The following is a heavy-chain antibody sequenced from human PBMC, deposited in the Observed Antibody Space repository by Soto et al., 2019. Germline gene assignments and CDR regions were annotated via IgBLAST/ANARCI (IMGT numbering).Heavy chain of an antibody. CDR3: ARHIGDSSSSRRVYYFDY. D-gene: IGHD6-6*01. V-gene: IGHV4-39*01. CDR1: GGSISSSSYY. J-gene: IGHJ4*02. CDR2: IYYSGST. Sequence: SETLSLTCTVSGGSISSSSYYWGWIRQPPGKGLEWIGSIYYSGSTYYNPSLKSRVTISVDTSKNQFSLKLSSVTAADTAVYYCARHIGDSSSSRRVYYFDYWGQGTLVTVSS.